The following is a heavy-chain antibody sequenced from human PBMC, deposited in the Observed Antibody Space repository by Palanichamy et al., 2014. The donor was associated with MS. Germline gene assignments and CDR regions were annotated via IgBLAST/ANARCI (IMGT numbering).Heavy chain of an antibody. CDR3: AKDLDLWLGESGVY. V-gene: IGHV3-23*01. Sequence: EVQLLESGGGLVQPGGSLRLSCAASGFTFSSYAMTWVRQAPGKGLEWVSAISSSGGSTYYADSVRGRFTISRDNSKNTLYLQMNSLRAEDTAVYYCAKDLDLWLGESGVYRGQGTLVTVSS. CDR1: GFTFSSYA. J-gene: IGHJ4*02. CDR2: ISSSGGST. D-gene: IGHD3-10*01.